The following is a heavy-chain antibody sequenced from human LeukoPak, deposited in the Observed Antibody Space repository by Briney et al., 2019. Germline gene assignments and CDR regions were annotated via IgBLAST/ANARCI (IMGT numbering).Heavy chain of an antibody. CDR2: ISASGSYT. D-gene: IGHD6-19*01. J-gene: IGHJ4*02. Sequence: GGSLRLSCAASGFSFSDEYMSWIRQAPRHGPDRISYISASGSYTNYADSVKGRFTISRDNAKNSLHLQMNSLRAENTAVYYCGRSRGAGPGAHFDVWGQGILVTGSS. CDR3: GRSRGAGPGAHFDV. CDR1: GFSFSDEY. V-gene: IGHV3-11*03.